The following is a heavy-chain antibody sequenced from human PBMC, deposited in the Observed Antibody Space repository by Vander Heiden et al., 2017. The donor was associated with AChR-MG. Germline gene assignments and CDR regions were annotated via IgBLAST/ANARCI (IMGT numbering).Heavy chain of an antibody. J-gene: IGHJ4*02. CDR3: ARGMLGRAYFDY. Sequence: EVQLVESGGGLVQPGGSLRLSCAVSGFTFSSHSMNWVRQAPGKGLEWISYITSSSSTIYYADSVKGRFTISRDNAKNSVYLQMNSLRDEDTAVYYCARGMLGRAYFDYWGQGTLVTVSS. CDR1: GFTFSSHS. D-gene: IGHD1-26*01. CDR2: ITSSSSTI. V-gene: IGHV3-48*02.